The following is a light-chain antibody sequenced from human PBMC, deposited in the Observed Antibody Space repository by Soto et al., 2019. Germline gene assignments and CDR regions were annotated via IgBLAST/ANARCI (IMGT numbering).Light chain of an antibody. CDR2: GAS. J-gene: IGKJ1*01. CDR3: QQYATSRWT. V-gene: IGKV3-20*01. CDR1: QTVSSNF. Sequence: EIVLTQSPGTLSLSPGERATISCRASQTVSSNFLAWYQQRPGQAPRLLIHGASSRATGIPDRFSGSGSGTDFTLTISRLEPEDYGVYHCQQYATSRWTFGQGTKVKIK.